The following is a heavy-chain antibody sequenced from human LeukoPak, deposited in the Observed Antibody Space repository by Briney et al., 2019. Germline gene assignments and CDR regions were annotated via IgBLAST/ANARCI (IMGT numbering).Heavy chain of an antibody. V-gene: IGHV3-48*01. Sequence: GGSLRLSCAASGFTFSSYSMNWVRQAPGKGLEWVSYISGSGSTMYYAGSLRGRFTISRDNAEKSLYLQMNSLRAEDTAVHYCARAALGGYYDSSGYDYWGQGTLVTVSS. D-gene: IGHD3-22*01. CDR1: GFTFSSYS. J-gene: IGHJ4*02. CDR3: ARAALGGYYDSSGYDY. CDR2: ISGSGSTM.